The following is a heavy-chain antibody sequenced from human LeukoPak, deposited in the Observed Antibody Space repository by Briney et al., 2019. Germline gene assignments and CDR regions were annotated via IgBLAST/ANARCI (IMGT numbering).Heavy chain of an antibody. CDR2: IHYSGST. Sequence: SETLSLTCTVSGGAISGYYWNWIRQPPGKGLEWIGHIHYSGSTNYNPSLKSRVTISVDTSKNQFSLKLSSATAADTAVYYCARLGYCSGGRCLNDYWGQGTLVTVSS. J-gene: IGHJ4*02. D-gene: IGHD2-15*01. V-gene: IGHV4-59*08. CDR1: GGAISGYY. CDR3: ARLGYCSGGRCLNDY.